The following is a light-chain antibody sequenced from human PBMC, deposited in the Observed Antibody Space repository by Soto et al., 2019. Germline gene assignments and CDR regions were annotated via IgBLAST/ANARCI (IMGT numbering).Light chain of an antibody. CDR1: QSVSIY. CDR2: DAS. Sequence: EIVLTQSPATLSLSPGERATLSCRASQSVSIYLAWYQQKPGQAPRLLIYDASNRATGIPARFSGSGSGTEFTLTISSLQSEDFAVYYCQQYNNWPPGTFGQGTKVDIK. V-gene: IGKV3-11*01. CDR3: QQYNNWPPGT. J-gene: IGKJ1*01.